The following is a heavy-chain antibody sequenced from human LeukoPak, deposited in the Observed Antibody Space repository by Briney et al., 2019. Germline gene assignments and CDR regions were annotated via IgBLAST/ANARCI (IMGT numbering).Heavy chain of an antibody. CDR1: GGSISSYY. J-gene: IGHJ6*02. CDR2: IYYSGST. D-gene: IGHD6-25*01. Sequence: PSETLSLTCTVSGGSISSYYWSWIRQPPGKGLEWIGYIYYSGSTNYNPSLKSRVTISVDTSKNQFSLKLGSVTAADTAVYYCARDGIGADYYYYGMDVWGQGTTVTVSS. CDR3: ARDGIGADYYYYGMDV. V-gene: IGHV4-59*01.